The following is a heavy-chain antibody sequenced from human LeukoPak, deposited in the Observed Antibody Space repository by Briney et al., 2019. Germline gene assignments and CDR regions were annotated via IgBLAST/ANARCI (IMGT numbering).Heavy chain of an antibody. Sequence: SETLSLTCTVSGGSISSYYWSWIRQPPGKGLEWVGYIYYSGSTNYNPSLKSRVTISVDTSKNQFSLKLSSVTAADTAVYYCATGIAVAGTPFDYWGQGTLVTVSS. V-gene: IGHV4-59*01. CDR3: ATGIAVAGTPFDY. J-gene: IGHJ4*02. CDR2: IYYSGST. D-gene: IGHD6-19*01. CDR1: GGSISSYY.